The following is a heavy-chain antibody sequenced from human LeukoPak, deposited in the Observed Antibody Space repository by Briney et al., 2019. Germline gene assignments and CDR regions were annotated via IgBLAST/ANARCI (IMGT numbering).Heavy chain of an antibody. CDR2: IIPIFGTA. CDR1: GGTFSSYA. Sequence: ASVKVSCKASGGTFSSYAISWVRQAPGQGLEWMGGIIPIFGTANYAQKFQGRVTITADESTSTAYMELSSLRSEDTAVYYCARDRYYYDGLDYWGQGTLVTVSS. J-gene: IGHJ4*02. D-gene: IGHD3-22*01. CDR3: ARDRYYYDGLDY. V-gene: IGHV1-69*13.